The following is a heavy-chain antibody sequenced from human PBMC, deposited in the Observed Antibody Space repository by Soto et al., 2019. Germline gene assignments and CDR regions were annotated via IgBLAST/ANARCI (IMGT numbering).Heavy chain of an antibody. CDR1: GFTLPSNV. V-gene: IGHV1-18*01. Sequence: ASVKVSCKASGFTLPSNVFSWWQQAPGQGLEWMGWISASNFDTHYAQELQGRVTMTTDTSTSTAYMEVRSLTSDDTAVYYCARKPTGHPFDYWGQGTLVTV. D-gene: IGHD1-1*01. CDR3: ARKPTGHPFDY. J-gene: IGHJ4*02. CDR2: ISASNFDT.